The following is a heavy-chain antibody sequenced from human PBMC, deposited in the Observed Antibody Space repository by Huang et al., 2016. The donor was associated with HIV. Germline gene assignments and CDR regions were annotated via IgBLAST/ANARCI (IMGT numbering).Heavy chain of an antibody. J-gene: IGHJ4*02. D-gene: IGHD1-26*01. Sequence: QVQLVESGGGVVQPGRSLRLSCAAFGFTFNKFDMHWVRQAPGKGLEVVEIISYDGSSKYHADSVKGRFTISRDNSKNTVYLQMNSLRVEDTAVYYCAKDGRGSGTYYDYFEYWGQGTLVTVSS. CDR3: AKDGRGSGTYYDYFEY. V-gene: IGHV3-30*18. CDR2: ISYDGSSK. CDR1: GFTFNKFD.